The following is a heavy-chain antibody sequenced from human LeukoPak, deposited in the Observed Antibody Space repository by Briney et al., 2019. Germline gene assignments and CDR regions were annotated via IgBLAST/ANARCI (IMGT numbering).Heavy chain of an antibody. CDR3: ACQDSSGWYPLWY. Sequence: ASVKVSCKASGYTFTSYAMHWVRQAPGQRLEWMGWINAGNGNTKYSQRFQGRVTITRDTSASTAYMELSSLRSEGTAVYYCACQDSSGWYPLWYWGQGTLVTVSS. D-gene: IGHD6-19*01. CDR2: INAGNGNT. V-gene: IGHV1-3*01. CDR1: GYTFTSYA. J-gene: IGHJ4*02.